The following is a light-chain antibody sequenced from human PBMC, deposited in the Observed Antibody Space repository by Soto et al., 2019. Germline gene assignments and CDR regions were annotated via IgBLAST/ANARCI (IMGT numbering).Light chain of an antibody. CDR1: SSDVGGYNY. V-gene: IGLV2-11*01. Sequence: QSVLSQPRSVSGSPGKSDTISCTGTSSDVGGYNYVSWYQQHPDKAPKVMIYDVTKRPSGVPDRFSGSKSGNTASLTISGLQAEDEADYYCCSYAGSYIYVFGPGTKVPVL. J-gene: IGLJ1*01. CDR2: DVT. CDR3: CSYAGSYIYV.